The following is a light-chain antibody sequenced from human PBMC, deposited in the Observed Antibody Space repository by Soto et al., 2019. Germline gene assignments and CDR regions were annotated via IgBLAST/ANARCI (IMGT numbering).Light chain of an antibody. CDR2: DNN. Sequence: QSVLTQPPSASGNPGQRVTISCSGSSSNIARNSVNWYQQLPGTAPKLLIYDNNQRPSGVPDRFSGSKSGTSASLAISGLQSEDEADYYCAAWDDSLSGVVFGGGTKLTVL. CDR1: SSNIARNS. CDR3: AAWDDSLSGVV. J-gene: IGLJ2*01. V-gene: IGLV1-44*01.